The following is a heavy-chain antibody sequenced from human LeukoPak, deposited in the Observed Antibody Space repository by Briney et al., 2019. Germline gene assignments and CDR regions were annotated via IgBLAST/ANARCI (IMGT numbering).Heavy chain of an antibody. Sequence: PGGSLRLSCAASGFTFSSYSMNWVRQAPGKGLEWVSSISSSSSYIYYAESVKGRFTISRDNAKNSLYLQMNSLRAEDTAVYYCASSKMATITGFDYWGQGTLVTVSS. CDR2: ISSSSSYI. D-gene: IGHD5-24*01. J-gene: IGHJ4*02. V-gene: IGHV3-21*01. CDR1: GFTFSSYS. CDR3: ASSKMATITGFDY.